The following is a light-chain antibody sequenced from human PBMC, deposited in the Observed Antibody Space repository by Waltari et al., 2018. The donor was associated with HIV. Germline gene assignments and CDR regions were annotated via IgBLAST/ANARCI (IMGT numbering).Light chain of an antibody. J-gene: IGLJ1*01. CDR2: DDD. V-gene: IGLV3-21*02. CDR1: DIGSKS. CDR3: QVWDNIADHFI. Sequence: SSVLTQTPSVSVAPGATATITCGGDDIGSKSVHWYRQKPGRAPEVVILDDDDRPSGISDRFSGSNSGGTAALTISSVEAGDEADYYCQVWDNIADHFIFGPGTEVTVL.